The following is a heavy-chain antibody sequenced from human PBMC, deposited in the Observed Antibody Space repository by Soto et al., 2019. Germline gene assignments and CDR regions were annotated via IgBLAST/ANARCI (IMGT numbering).Heavy chain of an antibody. CDR1: GFTFSSYW. CDR2: IKQDGSEK. CDR3: ARATGDYVPYYFDY. V-gene: IGHV3-7*03. D-gene: IGHD4-17*01. Sequence: ESGGGLVQPGGSLRLSCAASGFTFSSYWVTWVRQAPGKGLEWVASIKQDGSEKYYVDFVKGRFTISRDNAKNSLYLQMNSLRAEDTAVYYCARATGDYVPYYFDYWGQGTLVTVS. J-gene: IGHJ4*02.